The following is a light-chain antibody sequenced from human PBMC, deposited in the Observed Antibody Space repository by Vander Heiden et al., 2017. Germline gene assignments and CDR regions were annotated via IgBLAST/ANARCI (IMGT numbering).Light chain of an antibody. V-gene: IGKV3-20*01. CDR1: QSVTTSY. Sequence: DIVLTQSAGTLSLSQGERATLSCRASQSVTTSYLAWYQQKPGQAPRLLIYGASSRATGIPDRFSGSGSGTDFTLTISRLEPEDFAVYYCQQYHTSPPYTFGQGTKLEIK. J-gene: IGKJ2*01. CDR3: QQYHTSPPYT. CDR2: GAS.